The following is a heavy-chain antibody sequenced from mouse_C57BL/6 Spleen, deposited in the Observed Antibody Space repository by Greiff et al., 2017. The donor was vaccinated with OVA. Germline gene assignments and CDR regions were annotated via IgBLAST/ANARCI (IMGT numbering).Heavy chain of an antibody. D-gene: IGHD2-1*01. CDR2: IDPSDSET. Sequence: VQLQQPGAELVRPGSSVKLSCKASGYTFTSYWMHWVKQRPIQGLEWIGNIDPSDSETHYNQKFKDKATLTVDKSSSTAYMQLSSLTSEDSAVYYCARGDGTYKGAMDYWGQGTSVTVSS. CDR1: GYTFTSYW. CDR3: ARGDGTYKGAMDY. V-gene: IGHV1-52*01. J-gene: IGHJ4*01.